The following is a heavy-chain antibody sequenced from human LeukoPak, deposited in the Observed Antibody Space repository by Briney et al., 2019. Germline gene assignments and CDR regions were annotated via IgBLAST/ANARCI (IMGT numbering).Heavy chain of an antibody. CDR2: IYSGGST. Sequence: AGGSLRLSCAASGFTVSSNYMSWVRQAPGKGLEWVSVIYSGGSTYYADSVKGRFTISRDISKNTVYIQMSSLRVDDTAIYYCARAYAGNSGCYEYWGQGTLVTVSS. J-gene: IGHJ4*02. V-gene: IGHV3-66*01. CDR3: ARAYAGNSGCYEY. D-gene: IGHD4-23*01. CDR1: GFTVSSNY.